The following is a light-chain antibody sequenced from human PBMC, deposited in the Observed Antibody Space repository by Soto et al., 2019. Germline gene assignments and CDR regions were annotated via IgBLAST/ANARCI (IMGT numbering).Light chain of an antibody. CDR2: GGT. V-gene: IGLV2-23*01. CDR3: CSSAPESTYV. J-gene: IGLJ1*01. CDR1: SNDVGAYDS. Sequence: QSALAQPASVSGSPGQSITISCTGTSNDVGAYDSVSWYQQHPHKAPQVIIYGGTQRPSGASNRFSASTSGNAASLTISGLQADDEADYFCCSSAPESTYVCGTGTKVTVL.